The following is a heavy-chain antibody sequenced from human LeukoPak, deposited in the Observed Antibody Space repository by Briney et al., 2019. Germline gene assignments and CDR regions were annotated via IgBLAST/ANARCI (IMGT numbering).Heavy chain of an antibody. Sequence: GGSLRLSCAGSVFTLSSYWMHWVRQGPGKGLVCVSRIYSEGSRTTYADSVRGRFTISGDNAKNTLYLQMNSLRADDTAVYYCERSGRGGAFDIWGQGTMVTVSS. CDR3: ERSGRGGAFDI. D-gene: IGHD1-26*01. V-gene: IGHV3-74*01. J-gene: IGHJ3*02. CDR2: IYSEGSRT. CDR1: VFTLSSYW.